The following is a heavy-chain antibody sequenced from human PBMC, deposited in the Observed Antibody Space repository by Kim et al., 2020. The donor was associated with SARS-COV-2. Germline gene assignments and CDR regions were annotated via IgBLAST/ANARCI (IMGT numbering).Heavy chain of an antibody. V-gene: IGHV4-34*01. J-gene: IGHJ6*02. D-gene: IGHD4-17*01. CDR1: GGSFSGYY. CDR3: ARGPRPTLSYYYYYGMDV. Sequence: SETLSLTCAVYGGSFSGYYWSWIRQPPGKGLEWIGEINHSGSTNYNPSLKSRVTISVDTSKNQFSLKLSSVTAADTAVYYCARGPRPTLSYYYYYGMDVWGQGTTVTVSS. CDR2: INHSGST.